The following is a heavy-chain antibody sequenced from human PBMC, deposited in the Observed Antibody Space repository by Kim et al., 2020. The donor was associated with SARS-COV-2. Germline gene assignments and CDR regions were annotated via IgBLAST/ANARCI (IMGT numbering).Heavy chain of an antibody. Sequence: SETLSLTCAVYGGSFSGYYWSWIRQPPGKGLEWIGEINHSGSTNYNPSLKSRVTISVDTSKNQFSLKLSSVTAADTAVYYCARGRWSSSWTSYWYFDLWGRGTLVTVSS. CDR1: GGSFSGYY. V-gene: IGHV4-34*01. CDR2: INHSGST. J-gene: IGHJ2*01. D-gene: IGHD6-13*01. CDR3: ARGRWSSSWTSYWYFDL.